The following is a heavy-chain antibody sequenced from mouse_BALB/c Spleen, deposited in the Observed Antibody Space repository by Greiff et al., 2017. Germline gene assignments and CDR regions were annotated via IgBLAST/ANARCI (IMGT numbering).Heavy chain of an antibody. V-gene: IGHV5-6-5*01. CDR3: ARGRDGPYAMDY. Sequence: EVQRVESGGGLVKPGGSLKLSCAASGFTFSSYAMSWVRQTPEKRLEWVASISSGGSTYYPDSVKGRFTISRDNARNILYLQMSSLRSEDTAMYYCARGRDGPYAMDYWGQGTSVTVSS. J-gene: IGHJ4*01. CDR2: ISSGGST. D-gene: IGHD2-3*01. CDR1: GFTFSSYA.